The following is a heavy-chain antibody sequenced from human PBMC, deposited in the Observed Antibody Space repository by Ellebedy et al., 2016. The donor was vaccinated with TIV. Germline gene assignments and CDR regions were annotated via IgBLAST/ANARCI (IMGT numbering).Heavy chain of an antibody. CDR3: VRGTPMPGLDY. CDR2: INPDGGEN. V-gene: IGHV3-7*03. D-gene: IGHD1-14*01. Sequence: GESLKISCAASGFSFSSYWLNWVRQAPGKGLEWVANINPDGGENSYVGSVKGRFTISRDTAASLVFLQMNNLRADDTAMYYCVRGTPMPGLDYWGQGSLVTVSS. J-gene: IGHJ4*02. CDR1: GFSFSSYW.